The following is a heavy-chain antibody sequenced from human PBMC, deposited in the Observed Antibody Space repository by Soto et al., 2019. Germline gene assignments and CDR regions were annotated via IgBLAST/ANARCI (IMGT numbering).Heavy chain of an antibody. D-gene: IGHD6-13*01. V-gene: IGHV4-59*01. Sequence: QVQLQESGPGLVKPSETLSLTCTVSGDSISSYYWSWIRQPPGKGLEWIGYIYYSGSTNYNPSLKSRVTISVDTSKYQFSLNLSSVTAADTAVYYCASSNIAAAGFYYYGMDVWGRGTTVTVSS. J-gene: IGHJ6*02. CDR2: IYYSGST. CDR3: ASSNIAAAGFYYYGMDV. CDR1: GDSISSYY.